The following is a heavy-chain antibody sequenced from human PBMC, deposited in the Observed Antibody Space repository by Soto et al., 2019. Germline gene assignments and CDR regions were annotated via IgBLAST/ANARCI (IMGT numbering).Heavy chain of an antibody. V-gene: IGHV4-34*01. CDR2: INHSGST. D-gene: IGHD1-20*01. Sequence: SETLSLTCAVYGGSFSGYYWSWIRQPPGKGLELIGEINHSGSTNYNPSLKSRVTISVDTSKNQFSLKLSSVTAADTAVYYCARGLRNWNPFDYWGQGTLVTVSS. CDR3: ARGLRNWNPFDY. J-gene: IGHJ4*02. CDR1: GGSFSGYY.